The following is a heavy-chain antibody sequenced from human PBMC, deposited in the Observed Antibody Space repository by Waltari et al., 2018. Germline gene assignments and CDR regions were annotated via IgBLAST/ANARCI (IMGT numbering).Heavy chain of an antibody. J-gene: IGHJ3*02. Sequence: QLQLQESGPGLVKPSETLSLTCTVSGGSISSSSYYWGWIRQPPGKGLEWIGSIYYSGSTYYNPSLKSRVTISVDTSKNQFSLKLSSVTAADTAVYYCAKGVWFGTKGDIWGQGTMVTVTS. CDR1: GGSISSSSYY. D-gene: IGHD3-10*01. CDR2: IYYSGST. CDR3: AKGVWFGTKGDI. V-gene: IGHV4-39*01.